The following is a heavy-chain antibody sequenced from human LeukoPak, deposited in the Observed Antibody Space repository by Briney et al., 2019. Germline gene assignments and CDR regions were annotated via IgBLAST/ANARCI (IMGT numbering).Heavy chain of an antibody. D-gene: IGHD6-19*01. Sequence: GGSLRLSCAASGFTFSSYAMSWVRQAPGKGLEWVSAISGSGGSTYCADSVKGRFTISRDNSKNTLYLQMNSLRAEDTAVYYCAKDQFSSGLNWFDPWGQGTLVTVSS. CDR2: ISGSGGST. CDR3: AKDQFSSGLNWFDP. CDR1: GFTFSSYA. V-gene: IGHV3-23*01. J-gene: IGHJ5*02.